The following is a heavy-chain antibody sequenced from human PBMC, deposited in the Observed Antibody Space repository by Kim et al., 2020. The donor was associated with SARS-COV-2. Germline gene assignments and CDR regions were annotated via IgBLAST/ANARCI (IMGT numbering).Heavy chain of an antibody. J-gene: IGHJ4*02. CDR2: ISSSSSYI. D-gene: IGHD5-18*01. V-gene: IGHV3-21*01. CDR1: GFTFSSYS. Sequence: GGSLRLSCAASGFTFSSYSMNWVRQAPGKGLEWVSSISSSSSYIYYADSVKGRFTISRDNAKNSLYLQMNSLRAEDTAVYYCARDSQLWLLVSQYIDYWGQGTLVTVSS. CDR3: ARDSQLWLLVSQYIDY.